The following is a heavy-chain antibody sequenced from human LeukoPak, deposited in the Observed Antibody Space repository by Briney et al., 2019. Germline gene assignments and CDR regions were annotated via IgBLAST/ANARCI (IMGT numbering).Heavy chain of an antibody. V-gene: IGHV3-74*01. J-gene: IGHJ4*02. CDR3: ATDYRKNSSGWYVGY. D-gene: IGHD6-19*01. CDR2: INSDGSST. CDR1: GFTFSSYW. Sequence: GGSLRLSCAASGFTFSSYWMHWVRQAPGKGLVWVSRINSDGSSTSYADSVKGRFTISRDNAKNTLYLQMNSLRAEDTAVYYCATDYRKNSSGWYVGYWGQGTLVTVSS.